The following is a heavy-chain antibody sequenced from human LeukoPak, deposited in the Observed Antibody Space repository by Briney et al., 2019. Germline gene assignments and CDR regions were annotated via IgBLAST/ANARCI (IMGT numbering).Heavy chain of an antibody. CDR3: ARASSSWYGYYYFDY. Sequence: SETLSLTCTVSGGSISSYYWSWIRQPPGKGLEWIGYIYTSGSTNYNPSLESRVTMSVDTSKNQFSLKLSSVTAADTAVYYCARASSSWYGYYYFDYWGQGTLVTVSS. V-gene: IGHV4-4*08. CDR1: GGSISSYY. D-gene: IGHD6-13*01. J-gene: IGHJ4*02. CDR2: IYTSGST.